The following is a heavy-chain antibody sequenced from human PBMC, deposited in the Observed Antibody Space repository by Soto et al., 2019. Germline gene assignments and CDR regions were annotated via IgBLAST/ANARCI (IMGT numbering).Heavy chain of an antibody. D-gene: IGHD6-25*01. V-gene: IGHV3-74*01. CDR1: GFTFSSYW. Sequence: EVPLVESGGGLVQPGGSLRLSCAASGFTFSSYWMHWVRHAPGKGLVWVSRINSDGSSTSDADSVQCRFTISRDNANNTLYLQMNSLRAEDTAGYYCARASIAAGVWWFDPWGQGTLVTVAS. CDR3: ARASIAAGVWWFDP. CDR2: INSDGSST. J-gene: IGHJ5*02.